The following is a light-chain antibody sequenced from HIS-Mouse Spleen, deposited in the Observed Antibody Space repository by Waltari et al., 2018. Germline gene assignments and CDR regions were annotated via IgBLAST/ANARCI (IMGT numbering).Light chain of an antibody. CDR2: ENS. Sequence: SYELTQPPSVSVSPGQTARITCSGDALPKKYAYWYQQNSGQAPVLVIYENSKRPSGIPERVSGSSSGTMATLTISGAQVEDEADYYCYSTDSSGNHRVFGGGTKLTVL. V-gene: IGLV3-10*01. J-gene: IGLJ2*01. CDR3: YSTDSSGNHRV. CDR1: ALPKKY.